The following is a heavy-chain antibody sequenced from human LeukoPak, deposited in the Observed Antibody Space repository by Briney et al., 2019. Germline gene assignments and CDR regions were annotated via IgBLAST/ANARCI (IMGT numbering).Heavy chain of an antibody. D-gene: IGHD1-20*01. J-gene: IGHJ4*02. CDR1: GITFSDAW. CDR3: IEYLDY. Sequence: GGSLRLSCEASGITFSDAWMSWVRPVPGKGLEWIALLKSKTDGEASDYAAPVKGRFTVSRNDAENTLFLQMDSLKIDDRAVYYCIEYLDYWGQGTLVAV. CDR2: LKSKTDGEAS. V-gene: IGHV3-15*01.